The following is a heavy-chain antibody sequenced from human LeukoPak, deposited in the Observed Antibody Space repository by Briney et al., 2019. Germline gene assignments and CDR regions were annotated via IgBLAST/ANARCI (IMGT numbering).Heavy chain of an antibody. Sequence: GGSLRLSCAASGFTFSSYGMHWVRQAPGKGLEWVAFIRYDGSNKYYADSVKGRFTISRDNSKNTLYLQMNSLRAEDTAVYYCAKDKVGRGYGSGSPYFDYWGQGTLVTVSS. CDR2: IRYDGSNK. D-gene: IGHD3-10*01. CDR1: GFTFSSYG. CDR3: AKDKVGRGYGSGSPYFDY. J-gene: IGHJ4*02. V-gene: IGHV3-30*02.